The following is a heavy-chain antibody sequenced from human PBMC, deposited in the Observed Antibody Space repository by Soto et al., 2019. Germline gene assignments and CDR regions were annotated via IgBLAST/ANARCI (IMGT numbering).Heavy chain of an antibody. D-gene: IGHD3-16*02. CDR3: ARDHDYVWGNYRYTADY. J-gene: IGHJ4*02. CDR2: IDPSRGSA. Sequence: ASVKVSCKASGYTFINYYIHWVRQGPGQGLEWMGIIDPSRGSASYAQSFQARIAMTRYTSTSTVYMELSSLRSEDTAVYFCARDHDYVWGNYRYTADYWGQGTLVTVSS. CDR1: GYTFINYY. V-gene: IGHV1-46*01.